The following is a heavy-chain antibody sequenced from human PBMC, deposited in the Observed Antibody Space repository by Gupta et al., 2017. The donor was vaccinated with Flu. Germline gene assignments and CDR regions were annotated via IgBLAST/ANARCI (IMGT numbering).Heavy chain of an antibody. V-gene: IGHV3-48*02. CDR1: GFDFNTYS. Sequence: RLSCAGSGFDFNTYSMTWVRQAPGKGLEWISYSNGRSSVTYYAESVKGRFTVSRENTKKSLHLQMNSLRDDDTGVYYCASEIGYDGAWFGDWGQGTLVTVSS. D-gene: IGHD4-17*01. CDR2: SNGRSSVT. CDR3: ASEIGYDGAWFGD. J-gene: IGHJ5*02.